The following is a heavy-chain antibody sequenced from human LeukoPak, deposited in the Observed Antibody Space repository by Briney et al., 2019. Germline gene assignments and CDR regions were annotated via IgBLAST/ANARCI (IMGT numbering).Heavy chain of an antibody. CDR1: GFTFSSYA. Sequence: GGSLRLSCAASGFTFSSYAMHWARQAPGKGLEWVAVISYDGSNKYYADSVKGRFTISRDNSKNTLYLQMNSLRAEDTAVYYCARSGAAKTDYWGQGTLVTVSS. J-gene: IGHJ4*02. CDR2: ISYDGSNK. D-gene: IGHD1-14*01. V-gene: IGHV3-30*01. CDR3: ARSGAAKTDY.